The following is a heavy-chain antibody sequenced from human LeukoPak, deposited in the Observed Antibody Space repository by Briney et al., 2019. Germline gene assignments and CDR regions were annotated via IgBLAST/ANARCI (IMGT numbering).Heavy chain of an antibody. Sequence: GRSLRLSCAASGFTFSSYGMHWVHQAPGKGLEWVGVIWYDGRNKQYAESVKGRFTISRDNSKNMLYLQMNSLRGEDTAVYYCARGETNWFDSWGQGTLVTVSS. CDR3: ARGETNWFDS. V-gene: IGHV3-33*01. CDR1: GFTFSSYG. CDR2: IWYDGRNK. J-gene: IGHJ5*01.